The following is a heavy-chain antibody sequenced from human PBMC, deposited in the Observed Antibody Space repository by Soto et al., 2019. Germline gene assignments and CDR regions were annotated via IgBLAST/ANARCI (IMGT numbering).Heavy chain of an antibody. Sequence: PGESLKISCKGSGYSFTSYWISWVRQMPGKGLEWMGRIDPSDSYTNYSPSFQGHVTISADKSISTAYLQWSSLKASDTAMYYCAITSKRFYYDSSGPLDSWCQGTLVTVSS. CDR3: AITSKRFYYDSSGPLDS. D-gene: IGHD3-22*01. CDR1: GYSFTSYW. CDR2: IDPSDSYT. V-gene: IGHV5-10-1*01. J-gene: IGHJ4*02.